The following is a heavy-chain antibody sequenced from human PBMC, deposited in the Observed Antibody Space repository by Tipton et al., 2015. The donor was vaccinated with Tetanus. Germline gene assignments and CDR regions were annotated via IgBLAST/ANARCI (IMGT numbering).Heavy chain of an antibody. CDR3: ARDWKFSVVADYGAFDI. J-gene: IGHJ3*02. CDR1: GFSFSGSV. V-gene: IGHV3-73*01. CDR2: IRSKADNYAP. Sequence: SLRLSCAASGFSFSGSVMHWVRQAPGKGLEWVARIRSKADNYAPTYAASVQGRFTISRDDSQRTTYLQMDSLRTEDTAVYYCARDWKFSVVADYGAFDIWGQGTMVTVSS. D-gene: IGHD2-15*01.